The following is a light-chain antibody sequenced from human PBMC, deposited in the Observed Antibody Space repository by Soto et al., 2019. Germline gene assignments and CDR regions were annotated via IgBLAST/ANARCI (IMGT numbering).Light chain of an antibody. Sequence: EIVLTQSPGTLSLSPGERATLSCRASQSVSSSYLAWYQQKPGQAPRLLIYGASSRATGIPDRFSGSGSGTDLTLTISRLEPEDFAVYYCQPYGSSQYTFGQGTKLEIK. CDR1: QSVSSSY. CDR2: GAS. V-gene: IGKV3-20*01. CDR3: QPYGSSQYT. J-gene: IGKJ2*01.